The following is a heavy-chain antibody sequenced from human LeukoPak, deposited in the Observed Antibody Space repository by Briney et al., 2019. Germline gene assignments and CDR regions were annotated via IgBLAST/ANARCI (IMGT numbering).Heavy chain of an antibody. D-gene: IGHD6-13*01. CDR2: INAGNGNA. J-gene: IGHJ4*02. Sequence: ASVKVSCKASGYTFTSYTIHWVRQAPGQRLGWMGWINAGNGNAKYSQKFQGRVTITRDTSASTAYMELSSLRSEDTAVYYCARGGGLTAVGDYWGQGTLVTVSS. CDR1: GYTFTSYT. CDR3: ARGGGLTAVGDY. V-gene: IGHV1-3*01.